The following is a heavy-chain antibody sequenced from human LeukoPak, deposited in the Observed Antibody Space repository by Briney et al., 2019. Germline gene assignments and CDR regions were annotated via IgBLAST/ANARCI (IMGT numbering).Heavy chain of an antibody. CDR2: INWNGDRT. V-gene: IGHV3-20*04. D-gene: IGHD3-10*01. CDR1: GFTFHDYD. CDR3: ARRDYYGSGSSDF. J-gene: IGHJ4*02. Sequence: GGSLRLSCAASGFTFHDYDMSWVRQSPGKGLEWVSGINWNGDRTGYADSVKGRFTISRDNAKKSLYLQMNSLRAEDTALYYCARRDYYGSGSSDFWGQGTLVTVSS.